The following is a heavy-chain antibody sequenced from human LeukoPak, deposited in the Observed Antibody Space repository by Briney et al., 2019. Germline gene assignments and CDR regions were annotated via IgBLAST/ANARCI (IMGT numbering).Heavy chain of an antibody. CDR3: ARSGSTMTTRPNYYYYYMDV. V-gene: IGHV1-18*01. CDR1: GYTFTTYG. J-gene: IGHJ6*03. CDR2: ISVYNADT. Sequence: ASVTVSCKASGYTFTTYGISWVRQAPGQGLEWLGWISVYNADTNYAQKVQGRVTMTTDTSTSTAYMELRSLRSDDTAVYYCARSGSTMTTRPNYYYYYMDVWGKGTTVTVSS. D-gene: IGHD4-17*01.